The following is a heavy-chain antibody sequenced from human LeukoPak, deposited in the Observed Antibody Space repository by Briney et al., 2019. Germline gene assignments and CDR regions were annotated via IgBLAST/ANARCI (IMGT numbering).Heavy chain of an antibody. V-gene: IGHV3-53*01. Sequence: GGSLRLSCAASGFSVTNTYVSWVRQAPGKGLEWVSLMYSGGDTYYAGSVKGRFTIPRDNSKNTLSLQMTRLRAEDTAVYYCARDHYSSGWFRGLDCWGPGNLGPVSS. CDR3: ARDHYSSGWFRGLDC. CDR2: MYSGGDT. D-gene: IGHD6-19*01. J-gene: IGHJ4*02. CDR1: GFSVTNTY.